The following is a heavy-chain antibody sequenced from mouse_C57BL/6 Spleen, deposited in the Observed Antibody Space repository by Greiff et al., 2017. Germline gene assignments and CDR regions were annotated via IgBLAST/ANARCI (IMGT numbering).Heavy chain of an antibody. D-gene: IGHD1-1*01. Sequence: QVQLQQSGAELVKPGASVKISCKASGYAFSSYWMNWVKQRPGKGLEWIGQIYPGDGDTNYNGKFKGKATLTADKSSSTAYMQLSSLTSEDSAVYFCAREHYYGSSLWYFDVWGTGTTVTVSS. V-gene: IGHV1-80*01. J-gene: IGHJ1*03. CDR1: GYAFSSYW. CDR3: AREHYYGSSLWYFDV. CDR2: IYPGDGDT.